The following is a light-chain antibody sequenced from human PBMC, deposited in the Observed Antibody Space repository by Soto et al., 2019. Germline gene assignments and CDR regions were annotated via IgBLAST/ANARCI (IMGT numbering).Light chain of an antibody. V-gene: IGKV3-20*01. CDR1: QSIATSQ. CDR3: QQYGVSTRT. J-gene: IGKJ1*01. CDR2: GAS. Sequence: EIVLTQSPGTLSLSPGERATLFCRASQSIATSQLAWYQQKPGQAPRLIIHGASSRATGVPDRITGSGSGTDFTLSISRLEPEDFAVYYCQQYGVSTRTFCQGTKVEIK.